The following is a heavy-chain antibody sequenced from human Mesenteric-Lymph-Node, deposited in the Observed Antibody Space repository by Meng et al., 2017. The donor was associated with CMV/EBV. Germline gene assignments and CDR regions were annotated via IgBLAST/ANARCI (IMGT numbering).Heavy chain of an antibody. Sequence: LTGYYLHWVRQGPGQGLEWMGQINPNSGDTNFAQKFQGRVTMTRDTSISTAYMELSRLRSDDTAVYYCARDRGGPYASSWYGYYFDYWGQGTLVTVSS. CDR1: LTGYY. D-gene: IGHD6-13*01. J-gene: IGHJ4*02. V-gene: IGHV1-2*06. CDR3: ARDRGGPYASSWYGYYFDY. CDR2: INPNSGDT.